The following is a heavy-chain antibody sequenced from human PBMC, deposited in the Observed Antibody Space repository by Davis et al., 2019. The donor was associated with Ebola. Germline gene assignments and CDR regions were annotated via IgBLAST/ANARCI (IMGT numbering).Heavy chain of an antibody. CDR1: GGSISSSSYY. CDR2: FYYSGST. V-gene: IGHV4-39*01. D-gene: IGHD5-12*01. CDR3: ARHGRGYDAFDI. J-gene: IGHJ3*02. Sequence: SETLSLTCTVSGGSISSSSYYWGWIRQPPGKGLEWIGSFYYSGSTYYNPSLKSRVTISVDTSKNQFSLKLSSVTAADTAVYYCARHGRGYDAFDIWGQGTMVTVSS.